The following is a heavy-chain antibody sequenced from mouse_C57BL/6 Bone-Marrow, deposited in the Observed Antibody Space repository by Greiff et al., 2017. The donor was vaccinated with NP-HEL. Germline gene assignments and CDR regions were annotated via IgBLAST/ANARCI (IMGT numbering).Heavy chain of an antibody. CDR2: IWRGGST. CDR1: GFSLTSYG. Sequence: VKVVESGPGLVQPSQSLSITCTVSGFSLTSYGVHWVRQSPGKGLEWLGVIWRGGSTDYNAAFMSRLSITKDNSKSQVFFKMNSLQADDTAIYYCAKRPLANWYFDVWGTGTTVTVSS. CDR3: AKRPLANWYFDV. J-gene: IGHJ1*03. V-gene: IGHV2-5*01.